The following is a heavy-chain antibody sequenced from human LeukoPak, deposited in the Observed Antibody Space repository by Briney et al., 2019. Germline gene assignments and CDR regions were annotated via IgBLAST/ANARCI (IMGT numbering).Heavy chain of an antibody. CDR3: AKDPTTYYDTSGYGRYNWFDP. Sequence: GGSLRLSCAASGFTFSTYAMSWVRQAPGKGLEWVSGISGSGGSTYYADSVKGRFTISRDNSKNTVYVQMNSLRAEGTAVYYCAKDPTTYYDTSGYGRYNWFDPWGQGTLVTVSS. J-gene: IGHJ5*02. V-gene: IGHV3-23*01. CDR2: ISGSGGST. D-gene: IGHD3-22*01. CDR1: GFTFSTYA.